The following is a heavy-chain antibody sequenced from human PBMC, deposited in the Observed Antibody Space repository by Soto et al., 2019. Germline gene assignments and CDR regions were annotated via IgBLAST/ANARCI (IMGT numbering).Heavy chain of an antibody. D-gene: IGHD2-21*02. CDR2: ISYDGNNK. CDR1: GVTYSTYA. Sequence: PGGSLRLSCAASGVTYSTYAMHWVRPAPGKGLEWVAVISYDGNNKFYADSVKGRFTISRDSTKQTLYLQMNGLRPDDTAMYYCARHKGIAVVTDIRGYLQRWGQGTLVTVSS. J-gene: IGHJ1*01. CDR3: ARHKGIAVVTDIRGYLQR. V-gene: IGHV3-30-3*01.